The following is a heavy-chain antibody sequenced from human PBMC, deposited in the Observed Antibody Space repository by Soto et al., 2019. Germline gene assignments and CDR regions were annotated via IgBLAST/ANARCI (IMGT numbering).Heavy chain of an antibody. CDR3: ARVRRFLDV. D-gene: IGHD3-3*01. Sequence: GGSLRLSCAASGFTFSSYGMHWVRQAPSKGLEWVAVIWYDGSNKYYADSVKGRFTISRDNSKNTLYLQMNSLRAEDTAVYYCARVRRFLDVWGQGTTVTVSS. CDR1: GFTFSSYG. J-gene: IGHJ6*02. CDR2: IWYDGSNK. V-gene: IGHV3-33*01.